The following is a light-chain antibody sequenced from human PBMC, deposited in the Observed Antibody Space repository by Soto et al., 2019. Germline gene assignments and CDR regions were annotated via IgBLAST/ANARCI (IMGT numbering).Light chain of an antibody. CDR3: QQRSNWPIT. V-gene: IGKV3-11*01. J-gene: IGKJ5*01. CDR1: QSVSRN. CDR2: DAS. Sequence: EIVLTQSPATLSLSPGERATLSCRATQSVSRNLGWYQQKPGQAPRLLIYDASNRATGIPARFSGSGSGTDFTLTISRLEPEDFAVYYCQQRSNWPITYGQGTRLEIK.